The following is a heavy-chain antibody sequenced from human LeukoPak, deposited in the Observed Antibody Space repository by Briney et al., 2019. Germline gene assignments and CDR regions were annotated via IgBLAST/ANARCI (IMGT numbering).Heavy chain of an antibody. J-gene: IGHJ4*02. V-gene: IGHV3-33*06. CDR1: GFTFSSYG. D-gene: IGHD5-18*01. Sequence: PGRSLRLSCAASGFTFSSYGMHWVRQAPGKGLEWVAVIWYDGSNKYYADSVKGRFTISRDNSKNTPYLQMNSLRAEDTAVYYCAKCLGYSYGPSDYWGQGTLVTVSS. CDR3: AKCLGYSYGPSDY. CDR2: IWYDGSNK.